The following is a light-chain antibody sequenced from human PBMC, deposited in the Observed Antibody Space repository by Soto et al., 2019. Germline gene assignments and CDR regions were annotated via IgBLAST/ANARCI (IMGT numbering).Light chain of an antibody. V-gene: IGKV3-11*01. Sequence: EIVLTQSPATLSLPPGERATLSCRASQSVSSYLAWYQQKPGQAPRLLIYDASNRATGIPARFSGSGSGTDFTLTISSLEPEDFAVYHCQQRSNWPYTFGQGTKVDIK. J-gene: IGKJ2*01. CDR3: QQRSNWPYT. CDR1: QSVSSY. CDR2: DAS.